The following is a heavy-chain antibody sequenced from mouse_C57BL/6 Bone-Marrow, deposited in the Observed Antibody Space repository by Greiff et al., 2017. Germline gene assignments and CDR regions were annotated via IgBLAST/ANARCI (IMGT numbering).Heavy chain of an antibody. CDR1: GYTFTSYW. J-gene: IGHJ4*01. V-gene: IGHV1-69*01. CDR3: ARTGVVPYYYSMDY. Sequence: QVQLQQPGAELVMPGASVKLSCKASGYTFTSYWMHWVKQKPGQGLEWIGEIDPSDSYTNYNQKFKGKSTLTVDKSSSTAYMQLSILTSEDSAVXYCARTGVVPYYYSMDYWGQGTSVTVSS. CDR2: IDPSDSYT. D-gene: IGHD1-1*01.